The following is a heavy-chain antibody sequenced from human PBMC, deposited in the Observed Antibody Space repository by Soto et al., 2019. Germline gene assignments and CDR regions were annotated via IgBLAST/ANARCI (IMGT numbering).Heavy chain of an antibody. J-gene: IGHJ4*02. V-gene: IGHV1-69*13. CDR2: IIPIFGTA. D-gene: IGHD6-19*01. CDR1: GYTFSSYA. CDR3: ARGGYSSGWFLSYFDY. Sequence: ASVKVSCKASGYTFSSYAISWVRQAPGQGLEWMGGIIPIFGTANYAQKFQGRVTITADESTSTAYMELSSLRSEDTAVYYCARGGYSSGWFLSYFDYWGQGTLVTVSS.